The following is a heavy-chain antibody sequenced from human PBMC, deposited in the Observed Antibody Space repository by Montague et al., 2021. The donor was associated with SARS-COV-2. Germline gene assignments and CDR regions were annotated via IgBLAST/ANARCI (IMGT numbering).Heavy chain of an antibody. CDR2: IDWDDDK. CDR3: ARMPVLLWFGELGYYGMDV. V-gene: IGHV2-70*01. J-gene: IGHJ6*02. D-gene: IGHD3-10*01. CDR1: GFSLSTSGMC. Sequence: PALVKPTQTLTLTCTFSGFSLSTSGMCVSWIRQPPGKALEWLALIDWDDDKYYSTSLKTRLTISKDTSKNQVVLTVTNMDPVDTATYYCARMPVLLWFGELGYYGMDVWGQGTTVTVSS.